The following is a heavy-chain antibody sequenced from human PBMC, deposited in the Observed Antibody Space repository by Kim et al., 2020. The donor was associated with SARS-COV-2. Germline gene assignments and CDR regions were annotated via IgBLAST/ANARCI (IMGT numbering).Heavy chain of an antibody. D-gene: IGHD2-2*01. CDR3: ARGAGGYCSSTSCYRAFFDP. V-gene: IGHV1-8*01. CDR1: GYTFTSYD. CDR2: MNPNSGNT. J-gene: IGHJ5*02. Sequence: ASVKVSCKASGYTFTSYDINWVRQATGQGLEWMGWMNPNSGNTGYAQKFQGRVTMTRNTSISTAYMELSSLRSEDTAVYYCARGAGGYCSSTSCYRAFFDPWGQGTLVTVSS.